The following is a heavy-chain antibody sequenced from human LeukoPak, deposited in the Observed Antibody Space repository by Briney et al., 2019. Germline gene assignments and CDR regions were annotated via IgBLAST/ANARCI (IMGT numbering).Heavy chain of an antibody. D-gene: IGHD5-18*01. Sequence: GGSLRLSCAASGFTVSNNYMSWVRQAPGKGLEWVSLIYSDGSTSYADSVKGRFTISRDNSKNTLYLPMNSLRAEDTAVYYCARGGGFSYGLAYWGQGILVTVSS. V-gene: IGHV3-53*01. J-gene: IGHJ4*02. CDR3: ARGGGFSYGLAY. CDR1: GFTVSNNY. CDR2: IYSDGST.